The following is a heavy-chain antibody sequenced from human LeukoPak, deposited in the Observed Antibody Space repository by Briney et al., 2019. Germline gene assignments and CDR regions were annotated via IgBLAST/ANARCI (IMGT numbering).Heavy chain of an antibody. V-gene: IGHV3-48*03. CDR3: ARGGYSSGWDY. CDR1: GFTFSSYE. J-gene: IGHJ4*02. CDR2: ISSSGSTI. D-gene: IGHD6-19*01. Sequence: GGSLRLSCAASGFTFSSYEMNWVRQAPGKGLKWVSSISSSGSTIYYADSVKGRFTISRDNAKNSLYLQMNSLRAEDTAVYYCARGGYSSGWDYWGQGTLVTVSS.